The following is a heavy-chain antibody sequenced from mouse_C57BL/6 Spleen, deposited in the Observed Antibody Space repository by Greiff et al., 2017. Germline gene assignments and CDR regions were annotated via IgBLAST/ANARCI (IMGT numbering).Heavy chain of an antibody. Sequence: EVQGVESGAELVRPGASVKLSCTASGFNIKDDYMHWVKQRPEQGLEWIGWIDPENGDTEYASKFQGKATITADTSSNTAYLQLSSLTSEDTAVYYCTRSYDYENWYFDVWGTGTTVTVSS. CDR1: GFNIKDDY. CDR3: TRSYDYENWYFDV. J-gene: IGHJ1*03. V-gene: IGHV14-4*01. CDR2: IDPENGDT. D-gene: IGHD2-4*01.